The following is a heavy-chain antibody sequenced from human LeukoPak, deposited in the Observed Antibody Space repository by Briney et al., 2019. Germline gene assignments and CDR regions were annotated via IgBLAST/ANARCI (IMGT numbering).Heavy chain of an antibody. V-gene: IGHV3-53*01. CDR1: GFTVSSNY. Sequence: QTGGSLRLSCAASGFTVSSNYMSWVRQAPGKGLEWASVIYSGGSTYYADSVKGRFTISRDNSKNTLYLQMNSLRAEDTAVYYCARDTCSGGSCYSDYWGQGTLVTVSS. D-gene: IGHD2-15*01. J-gene: IGHJ4*02. CDR2: IYSGGST. CDR3: ARDTCSGGSCYSDY.